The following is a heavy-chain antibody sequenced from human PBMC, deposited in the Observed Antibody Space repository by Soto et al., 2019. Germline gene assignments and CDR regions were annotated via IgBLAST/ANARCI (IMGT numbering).Heavy chain of an antibody. CDR2: ISSSGSTI. J-gene: IGHJ6*02. CDR3: ARFDYRYYYGMDV. Sequence: EVQLVESGGGLVQPGGSLRLSCAASGFTFSRYEMNWVRQAPGKGLEWVSYISSSGSTIYYADSLKGRFTISRDNAKNSLYLQRNSLIAEDTAVYYCARFDYRYYYGMDVWGQGTTVTVPS. V-gene: IGHV3-48*03. D-gene: IGHD4-4*01. CDR1: GFTFSRYE.